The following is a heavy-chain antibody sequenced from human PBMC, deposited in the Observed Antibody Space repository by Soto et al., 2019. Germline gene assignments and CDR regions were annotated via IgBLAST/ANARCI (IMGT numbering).Heavy chain of an antibody. CDR1: GYSFPNFW. CDR2: IYPGDSDT. V-gene: IGHV5-51*01. J-gene: IGHJ6*02. Sequence: PGESLKISCKGFGYSFPNFWIAWVRQMPGKGLEYMGIIYPGDSDTKYNPSFQGQVTISADKSITTTYLQWSSLKASDTAIYYCAASIFYYGMDVWGQGTTVTVSS. CDR3: AASIFYYGMDV.